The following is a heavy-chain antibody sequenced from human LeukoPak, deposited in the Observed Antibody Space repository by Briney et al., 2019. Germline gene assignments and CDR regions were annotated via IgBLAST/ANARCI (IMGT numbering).Heavy chain of an antibody. CDR1: GFTFSSYG. J-gene: IGHJ4*02. Sequence: GRSPRLSCAASGFTFSSYGMHWVRQAPGKGLEWVAVISYDGSNKYYADSVKGRFTISRDNSKNTLYLQMNSLRAEDTAVYYCAKIYSGYDGDYYFDYWGQGTLVTVSS. D-gene: IGHD5-12*01. CDR2: ISYDGSNK. CDR3: AKIYSGYDGDYYFDY. V-gene: IGHV3-30*18.